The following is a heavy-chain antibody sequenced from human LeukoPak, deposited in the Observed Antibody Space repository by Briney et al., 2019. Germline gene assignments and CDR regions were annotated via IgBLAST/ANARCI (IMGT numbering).Heavy chain of an antibody. J-gene: IGHJ6*02. D-gene: IGHD5-18*01. CDR2: ISAYNGNT. CDR1: GYTFTSYG. V-gene: IGHV1-18*01. Sequence: ASVKVSCKASGYTFTSYGISWMRQAPGQGLEWMGWISAYNGNTNYAQKLQGRVTMTTDTSTSTAYMELRSLRSDDTAVYYCARDVRYSYGHNYYYYGMDVWGQGTTVTVSS. CDR3: ARDVRYSYGHNYYYYGMDV.